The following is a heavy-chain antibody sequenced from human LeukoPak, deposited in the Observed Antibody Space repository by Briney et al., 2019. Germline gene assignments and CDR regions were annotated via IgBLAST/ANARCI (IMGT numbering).Heavy chain of an antibody. V-gene: IGHV3-53*01. D-gene: IGHD4-17*01. J-gene: IGHJ5*02. CDR2: IHTSGDT. CDR3: IVFGDSNH. Sequence: PGGSLRLSCAASGFTFSDFGMTWVRQAPGKGLEWVSAIHTSGDTCYADSVKGRFTISRDTSRNTLYLQINSLRVEDTAVYYCIVFGDSNHWGQGTLVTVSS. CDR1: GFTFSDFG.